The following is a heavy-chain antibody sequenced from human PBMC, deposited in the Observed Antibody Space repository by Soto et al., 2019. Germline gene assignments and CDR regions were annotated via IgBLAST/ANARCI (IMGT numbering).Heavy chain of an antibody. Sequence: PGGSLRLSCEASGFTISGCSMNWVRQAPGKGLEWLAYITIRTGNIVYADSVRGRFTISADNAENSVFLQMNSLRDEDTAVYFCARAARGAAPFDYWGQGTLVTVSS. CDR1: GFTISGCS. V-gene: IGHV3-48*02. J-gene: IGHJ4*02. CDR2: ITIRTGNI. CDR3: ARAARGAAPFDY. D-gene: IGHD1-26*01.